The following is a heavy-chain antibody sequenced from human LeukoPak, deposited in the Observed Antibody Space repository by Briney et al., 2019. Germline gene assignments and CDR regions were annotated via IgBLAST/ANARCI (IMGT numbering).Heavy chain of an antibody. V-gene: IGHV4-34*01. D-gene: IGHD2-21*02. CDR3: ARGRRGIGGDLIYGMDV. J-gene: IGHJ6*04. CDR2: INHSGST. Sequence: KPSETLSLTCAVYGGSFSGYYWSWIRRPPGKGLEWIGEINHSGSTNYNPSLKSRVTISVDTSKNQFSLKLSSVTAADTAVYYCARGRRGIGGDLIYGMDVWGKGTTVTVSS. CDR1: GGSFSGYY.